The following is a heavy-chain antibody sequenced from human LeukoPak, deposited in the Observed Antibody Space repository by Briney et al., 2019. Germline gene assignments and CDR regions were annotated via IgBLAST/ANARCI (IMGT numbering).Heavy chain of an antibody. CDR2: IYSGGST. CDR3: AGDGYSSSWKVADAFDI. V-gene: IGHV3-53*01. CDR1: GFIFNNYA. J-gene: IGHJ3*02. Sequence: GGSLRLSCAASGFIFNNYAMSWVRQAPGKGLEWVSVIYSGGSTYYADSVKGRFTISRDNSKNTLYLQMNSLRAEDTAVYYCAGDGYSSSWKVADAFDIWGQGTMVTVSS. D-gene: IGHD6-13*01.